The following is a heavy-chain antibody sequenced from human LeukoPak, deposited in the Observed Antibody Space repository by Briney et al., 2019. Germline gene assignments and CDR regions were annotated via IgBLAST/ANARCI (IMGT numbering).Heavy chain of an antibody. D-gene: IGHD3-10*01. CDR2: ISGSGGST. CDR3: AKVPLYMIRGVFDY. J-gene: IGHJ4*02. Sequence: GGSLRLSCAASGFTFSSYGMSWVRQAPGKGLEWASGISGSGGSTYYADSVKGRFTISRDNSKNTLYLQMNSLRAEDTAVYYCAKVPLYMIRGVFDYWGQGTLVTVSS. CDR1: GFTFSSYG. V-gene: IGHV3-23*01.